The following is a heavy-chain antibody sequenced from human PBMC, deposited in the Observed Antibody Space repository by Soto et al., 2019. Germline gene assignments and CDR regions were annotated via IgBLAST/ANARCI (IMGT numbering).Heavy chain of an antibody. J-gene: IGHJ4*02. Sequence: VKVSCKASGYTFTGYYIHWVRQAPGQGLEWMGWINPDSGGANSAQKFQDWVTMTRDTSIGTAYMELTRLRSDDTAVYYCARDMGGSSSYLGYWGQGTLVTVSS. D-gene: IGHD6-6*01. CDR3: ARDMGGSSSYLGY. V-gene: IGHV1-2*04. CDR1: GYTFTGYY. CDR2: INPDSGGA.